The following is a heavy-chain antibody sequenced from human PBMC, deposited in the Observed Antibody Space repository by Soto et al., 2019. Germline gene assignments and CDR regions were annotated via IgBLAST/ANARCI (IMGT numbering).Heavy chain of an antibody. J-gene: IGHJ4*02. D-gene: IGHD1-26*01. CDR1: GFSFDDYT. Sequence: EVQLVESGGVVVQPGGSLRLSCAASGFSFDDYTMHWVRQAPGKGLEWVSLISWDGYNTYYADSVKGRFTISRDKSTNALYLQMNSLRTVYTAVYYCAKDNGLVGGKDYWGQGTLVTLSS. CDR3: AKDNGLVGGKDY. V-gene: IGHV3-43*01. CDR2: ISWDGYNT.